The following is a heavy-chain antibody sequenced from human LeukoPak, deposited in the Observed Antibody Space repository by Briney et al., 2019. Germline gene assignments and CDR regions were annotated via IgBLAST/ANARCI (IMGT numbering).Heavy chain of an antibody. CDR3: ARVARGGSCPDY. Sequence: GASVKVTCKASGYTFTSYGISWVRQAPGQGLEWMGWISAYNGNTNYAQKLQGRVTMTTDTSTSTAYMELRSLRSDDTAVYHCARVARGGSCPDYWGQGTLVTVSS. CDR2: ISAYNGNT. D-gene: IGHD2-15*01. J-gene: IGHJ4*02. V-gene: IGHV1-18*01. CDR1: GYTFTSYG.